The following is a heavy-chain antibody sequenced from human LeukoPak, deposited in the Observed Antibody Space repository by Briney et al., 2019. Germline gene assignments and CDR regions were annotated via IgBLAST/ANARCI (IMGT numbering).Heavy chain of an antibody. D-gene: IGHD3-22*01. J-gene: IGHJ6*03. Sequence: SETLSLTCTVSGGSISSYYWSWIRQPPGKGLEWIGYIYYSGSTNYNPSLKSRVTISVDTSKNQFSLKLSSVTAAGMAVYYCARTLKDYYDSSGYYYYYYMDVWGKGTTVTVSS. V-gene: IGHV4-59*01. CDR2: IYYSGST. CDR3: ARTLKDYYDSSGYYYYYYMDV. CDR1: GGSISSYY.